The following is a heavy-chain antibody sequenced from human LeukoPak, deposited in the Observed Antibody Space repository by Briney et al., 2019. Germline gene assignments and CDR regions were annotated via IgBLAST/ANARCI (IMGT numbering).Heavy chain of an antibody. Sequence: ASVKVSCKASRYTFTSYGITWVRQAPGQGLEWMGWISAYSGSTKYAQNLQGRVTLTTDTSTSTAYIDLRSLRCDDTAVYYCATIMGNDAFDIWGPGTMVTVSS. CDR1: RYTFTSYG. CDR3: ATIMGNDAFDI. J-gene: IGHJ3*02. CDR2: ISAYSGST. V-gene: IGHV1-18*01. D-gene: IGHD3-9*01.